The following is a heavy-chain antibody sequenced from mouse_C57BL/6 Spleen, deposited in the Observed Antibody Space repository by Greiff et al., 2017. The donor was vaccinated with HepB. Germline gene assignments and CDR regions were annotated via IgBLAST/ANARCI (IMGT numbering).Heavy chain of an antibody. CDR1: GYTFTSYW. D-gene: IGHD1-1*01. CDR3: ANYYGSGDY. V-gene: IGHV1-64*01. J-gene: IGHJ2*01. CDR2: IHPNSGST. Sequence: QVQLKQPGAELVKPGASVKLSCKASGYTFTSYWMHWVKQRPGQGLEWIGMIHPNSGSTNYNEKFKSKATLTVDKSSSTAYMQLSSLTSEDSAVYYCANYYGSGDYWGQGTTLTVSS.